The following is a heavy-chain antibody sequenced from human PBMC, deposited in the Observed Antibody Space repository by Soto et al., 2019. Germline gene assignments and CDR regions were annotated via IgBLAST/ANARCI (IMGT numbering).Heavy chain of an antibody. CDR3: ASDSSGFLRFDY. D-gene: IGHD3-22*01. CDR1: GFTFSSYG. Sequence: GGSLRLSCAASGFTFSSYGMHWVRQAPGKGLEWVAVIWYDGSNKYYADSVKGRFTISRDNSKNTLYLQMNSLRAEDMAVYYCASDSSGFLRFDYWGQGTLVTVSS. V-gene: IGHV3-33*01. J-gene: IGHJ4*02. CDR2: IWYDGSNK.